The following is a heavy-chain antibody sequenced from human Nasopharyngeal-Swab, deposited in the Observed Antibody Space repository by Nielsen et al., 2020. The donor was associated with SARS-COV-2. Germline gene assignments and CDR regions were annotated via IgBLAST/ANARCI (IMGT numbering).Heavy chain of an antibody. Sequence: SRTLSLPCAISGDSGSSNRAAWNWIRKSPSRGLEWLGRTYYRSKWYNDYAVSVKSRIIINSDTSKNQFSLQLNSVTPEDTAVYYCARDLGKWEPQAGFDYWGQGTLVTVSS. CDR1: GDSGSSNRAA. J-gene: IGHJ4*02. V-gene: IGHV6-1*01. CDR2: TYYRSKWYN. D-gene: IGHD1-26*01. CDR3: ARDLGKWEPQAGFDY.